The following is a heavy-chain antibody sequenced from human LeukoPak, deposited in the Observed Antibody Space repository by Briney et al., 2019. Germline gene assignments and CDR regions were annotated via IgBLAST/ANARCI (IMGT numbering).Heavy chain of an antibody. V-gene: IGHV3-7*01. J-gene: IGHJ4*02. CDR1: GFTFRTYW. D-gene: IGHD3/OR15-3a*01. Sequence: GGSLRLSCAASGFTFRTYWMTWVRQSPGKGLESVASVNQYGVGKYYVDSVKGRFTVSRDNARNLVYLQMNSLRAEDTAVYYCARDRGWTVVDKWGRGTLVTVSS. CDR2: VNQYGVGK. CDR3: ARDRGWTVVDK.